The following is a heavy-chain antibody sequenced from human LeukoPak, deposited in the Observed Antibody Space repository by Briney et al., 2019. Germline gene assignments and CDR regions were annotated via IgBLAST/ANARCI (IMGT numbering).Heavy chain of an antibody. CDR3: ARATPYGQEFDY. CDR2: ISSASSTI. D-gene: IGHD4-17*01. J-gene: IGHJ4*02. V-gene: IGHV3-48*01. CDR1: GFTFSSNFA. Sequence: GGPLRLSCAASGFTFSSNFAMNWVRQAPGKGLEWVSYISSASSTIYYADSVKGRFTISRDNAKNSLYLQMNSLRADDTAVYYCARATPYGQEFDYWGQGTLVTVSS.